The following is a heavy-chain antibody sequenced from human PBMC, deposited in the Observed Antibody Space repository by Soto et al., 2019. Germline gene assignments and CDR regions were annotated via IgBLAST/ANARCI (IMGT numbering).Heavy chain of an antibody. D-gene: IGHD3-3*01. CDR3: ARCETYYDFWSGYPSYNWFDP. V-gene: IGHV6-1*01. Sequence: SQTLSLTCAISGDSVSSNSAAWNWIRQSPSRGLEWLGRTYYRSKWYNDYAVSVKSRITINPDTSKNQFSLQLNSVTPEDTAVYYCARCETYYDFWSGYPSYNWFDPWGQGTLVTSPQ. J-gene: IGHJ5*02. CDR1: GDSVSSNSAA. CDR2: TYYRSKWYN.